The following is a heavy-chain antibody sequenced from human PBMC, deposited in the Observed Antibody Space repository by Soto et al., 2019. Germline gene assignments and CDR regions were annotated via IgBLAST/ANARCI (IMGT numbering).Heavy chain of an antibody. D-gene: IGHD3-22*01. Sequence: QEQLVQSGAEVKKSGSSVKVSCKDTGGLFSSYAVSWVRQAPGHGLEWMGGIIPVFDTVYYAQKFQGRVTITGDESTITAYMELSSLRSEDTGLYYCARGGSGYVRSNEFWGQGTLVTVAS. CDR1: GGLFSSYA. CDR2: IIPVFDTV. V-gene: IGHV1-69*01. J-gene: IGHJ4*02. CDR3: ARGGSGYVRSNEF.